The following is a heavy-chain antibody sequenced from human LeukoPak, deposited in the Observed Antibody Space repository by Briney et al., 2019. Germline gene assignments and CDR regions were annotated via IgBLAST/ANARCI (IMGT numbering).Heavy chain of an antibody. J-gene: IGHJ6*03. D-gene: IGHD3-10*01. Sequence: GGSLRLLCAASGFTFSSYAMHCVRQAPGKGLEYVSAISSNGGSTYYANSVKGRFTISRDNSKNTLYLQMGSLRAEDMAVYYCARDPNPHMVRGVQYMNGCGKGTTVTVSS. CDR2: ISSNGGST. V-gene: IGHV3-64*01. CDR1: GFTFSSYA. CDR3: ARDPNPHMVRGVQYMNG.